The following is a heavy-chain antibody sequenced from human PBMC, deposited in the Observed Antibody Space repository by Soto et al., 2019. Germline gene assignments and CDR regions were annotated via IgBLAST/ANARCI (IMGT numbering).Heavy chain of an antibody. D-gene: IGHD6-13*01. CDR2: ISAYNGNT. J-gene: IGHJ6*02. V-gene: IGHV1-18*01. Sequence: QGQLMQSGAEVKKPGASVKVSCQASGYTFTSYGISWVRQAPGQGLEWMGWISAYNGNTNYAQKLQGRVTMTTDTSTSTAYMELRSLRSDDTAVYYCASFSIAAADPYGMDVWGQGTTVTVSS. CDR1: GYTFTSYG. CDR3: ASFSIAAADPYGMDV.